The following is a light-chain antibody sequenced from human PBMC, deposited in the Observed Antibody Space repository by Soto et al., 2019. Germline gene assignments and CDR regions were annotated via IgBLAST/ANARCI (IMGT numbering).Light chain of an antibody. Sequence: QSVLTQPPSVSGAPGQRVTLSCTGSSFNIGAGYDVHWYQQLPGTAPKLLIYGNSNRPSGVPDRFSGSKSGTSASLAITGLQAEDEADYYCQSYDSSLSVYVFGTGTKVTVL. CDR3: QSYDSSLSVYV. CDR1: SFNIGAGYD. V-gene: IGLV1-40*01. J-gene: IGLJ1*01. CDR2: GNS.